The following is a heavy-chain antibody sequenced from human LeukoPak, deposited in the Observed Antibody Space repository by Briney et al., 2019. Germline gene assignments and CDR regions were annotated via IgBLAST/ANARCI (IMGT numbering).Heavy chain of an antibody. CDR3: ARDMGPNANLGAFDI. D-gene: IGHD3-10*01. Sequence: GSSVKVSCKASGGTFSSYAISWVRQAPGQGLEWMGGIIPIFGTANYAQKFQGRVTITADESTSTAYMELSSLRSEDTAVYYCARDMGPNANLGAFDIWGQGTMVTVSS. V-gene: IGHV1-69*01. CDR1: GGTFSSYA. J-gene: IGHJ3*02. CDR2: IIPIFGTA.